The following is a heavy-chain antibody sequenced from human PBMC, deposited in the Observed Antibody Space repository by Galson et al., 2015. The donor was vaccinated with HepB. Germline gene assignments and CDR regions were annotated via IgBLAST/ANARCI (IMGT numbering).Heavy chain of an antibody. J-gene: IGHJ3*02. Sequence: SLRLSCAAAGFNFSSYAMNWVRQAPGKGLEWVSSISGGGDNAFYADSVKGRFTISRDNSKNTLSLQMNSLRAEDTALFYCAKADCGGGSCPVHIWGRGTMVTVSS. CDR1: GFNFSSYA. V-gene: IGHV3-23*01. CDR3: AKADCGGGSCPVHI. CDR2: ISGGGDNA. D-gene: IGHD2-15*01.